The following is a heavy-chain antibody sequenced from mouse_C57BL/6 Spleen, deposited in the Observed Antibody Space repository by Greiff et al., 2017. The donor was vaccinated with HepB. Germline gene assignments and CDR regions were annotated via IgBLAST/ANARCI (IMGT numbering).Heavy chain of an antibody. Sequence: VQLQQSGPELVKPGASVKISCKASGYAFSSYWMNWVKQRPGKGLEWIGRMYPGDGDTNYNGKFKGKATLTADKASSTAYMQISSLTSEDSAVYFCAIPHYYGSRYYAMDYWGQGTSVTVSS. D-gene: IGHD1-1*01. CDR3: AIPHYYGSRYYAMDY. CDR2: MYPGDGDT. V-gene: IGHV1-82*01. J-gene: IGHJ4*01. CDR1: GYAFSSYW.